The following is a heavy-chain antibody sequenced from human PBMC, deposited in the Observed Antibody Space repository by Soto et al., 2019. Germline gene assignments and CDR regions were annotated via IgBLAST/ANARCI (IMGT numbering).Heavy chain of an antibody. CDR2: IYYSGST. J-gene: IGHJ4*02. CDR3: ARVVIAARHFDY. CDR1: GGSISSGDYY. Sequence: SETLSLTCTVSGGSISSGDYYWSWIRQPPGKGLEWIGYIYYSGSTYYNPSLKSRVTISVDTSKNQFSLKLSSVTAADTAVYYCARVVIAARHFDYWGQGTLVTVSS. D-gene: IGHD6-6*01. V-gene: IGHV4-30-4*01.